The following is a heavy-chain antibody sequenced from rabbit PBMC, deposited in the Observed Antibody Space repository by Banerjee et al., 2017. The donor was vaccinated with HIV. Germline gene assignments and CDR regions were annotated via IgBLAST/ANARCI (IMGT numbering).Heavy chain of an antibody. D-gene: IGHD6-1*01. CDR2: IYTSSGST. CDR1: GIDFSSYYY. J-gene: IGHJ3*01. CDR3: ASTNSDVYTFTRLDL. V-gene: IGHV1S43*01. Sequence: QQLVESGGGLVQPGGTLTLTCKASGIDFSSYYYMCWVRQAPGKGLELIACIYTSSGSTWYASWVNGRCTISKPSSTTVTLQMTSLTAADTATYFCASTNSDVYTFTRLDLWGQGTLVTVS.